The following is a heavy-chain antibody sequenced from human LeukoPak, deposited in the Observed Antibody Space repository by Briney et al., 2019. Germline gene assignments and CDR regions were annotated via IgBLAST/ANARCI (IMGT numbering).Heavy chain of an antibody. CDR2: IYYSGST. CDR1: GGSFSGYY. J-gene: IGHJ6*03. CDR3: ARGDYYGSGSYYNSLGYYYYYMDV. Sequence: SETLSLTCAVYGGSFSGYYWSWIRQPPGKGLEWIGYIYYSGSTNYNPSLKSRVTISVDTSKNQFSLKLSSVTAADTAVYYCARGDYYGSGSYYNSLGYYYYYMDVWGKGTTVTVSS. D-gene: IGHD3-10*01. V-gene: IGHV4-59*01.